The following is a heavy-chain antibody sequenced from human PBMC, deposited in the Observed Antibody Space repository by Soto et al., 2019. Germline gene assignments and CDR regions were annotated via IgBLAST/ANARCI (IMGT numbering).Heavy chain of an antibody. J-gene: IGHJ4*02. CDR2: INHSGST. D-gene: IGHD3-10*01. V-gene: IGHV4-34*01. CDR1: GGSFSGYY. Sequence: QVQLQQWGAGLLKPSETLSLTCAVYGGSFSGYYWSWIRQPPGEGLEWIGEINHSGSTNYNPSLKNPVHISGDAFKTPVSPELGSVAGADPAVYYCARGLRQPRGHWGQGTLVTVSS. CDR3: ARGLRQPRGH.